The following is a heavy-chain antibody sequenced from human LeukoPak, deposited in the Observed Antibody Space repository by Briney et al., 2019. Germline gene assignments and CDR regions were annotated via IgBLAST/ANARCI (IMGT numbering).Heavy chain of an antibody. CDR1: GFTFSSYW. V-gene: IGHV3-7*01. Sequence: QTGGSLRLSCAAPGFTFSSYWMNWVRQAPGKGLEWVANIEQDGGEKYYVDSVKGRFTISRDNAQNSLYLQMNSLRAEDTAVYYCARDHARDGYNFWGQGSLVTVSS. D-gene: IGHD5-24*01. CDR3: ARDHARDGYNF. J-gene: IGHJ4*02. CDR2: IEQDGGEK.